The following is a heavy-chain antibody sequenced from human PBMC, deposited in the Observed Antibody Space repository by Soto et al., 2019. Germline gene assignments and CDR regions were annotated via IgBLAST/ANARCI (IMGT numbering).Heavy chain of an antibody. CDR1: GGSVSSGSYY. V-gene: IGHV4-61*01. CDR3: ARVTKIVGAPRGWFDP. D-gene: IGHD1-26*01. CDR2: IYYSGST. Sequence: QVQLQESGPGLVKPSETLSLTCTVSGGSVSSGSYYWSWIRQPPGKGLEWIGYIYYSGSTNYNPPLKSRVTISVDTSKNQFPLKLSAVTAADTAVYYCARVTKIVGAPRGWFDPWGQGTLVTVSS. J-gene: IGHJ5*02.